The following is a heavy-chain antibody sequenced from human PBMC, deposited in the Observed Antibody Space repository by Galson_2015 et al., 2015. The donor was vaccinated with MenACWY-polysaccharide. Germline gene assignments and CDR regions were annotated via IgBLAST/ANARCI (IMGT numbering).Heavy chain of an antibody. CDR3: ARGPYYYDIHGFYSGSLKNWFGP. CDR2: FNPNSGAT. V-gene: IGHV1-2*06. Sequence: SVKVSCKASGYPFTGSYMYWVRQAPGQGLEWMGRFNPNSGATNYAQKFQGRLTLTGNTTINTAYMELSRLTSDDTAVFYCARGPYYYDIHGFYSGSLKNWFGPWVQGTLVTVTS. J-gene: IGHJ5*02. D-gene: IGHD3-22*01. CDR1: GYPFTGSY.